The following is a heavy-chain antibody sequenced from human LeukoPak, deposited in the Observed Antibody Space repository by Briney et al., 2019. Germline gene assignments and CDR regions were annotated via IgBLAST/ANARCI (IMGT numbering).Heavy chain of an antibody. V-gene: IGHV3-23*01. J-gene: IGHJ6*02. CDR2: ISGSGGST. Sequence: PGGSLRLSCAASGFTFSSYAMSWVRQAPGKGLEWVSAISGSGGSTYYADSVKGRFTISRDNSKSTLYLQMNSLRAEDTAVYYCAKEIHNYDFWSGGYYYGMDVWGQGTTVTVSS. CDR3: AKEIHNYDFWSGGYYYGMDV. CDR1: GFTFSSYA. D-gene: IGHD3-3*01.